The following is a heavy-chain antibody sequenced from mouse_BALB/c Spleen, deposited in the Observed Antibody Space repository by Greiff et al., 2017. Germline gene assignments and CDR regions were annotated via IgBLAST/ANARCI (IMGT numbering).Heavy chain of an antibody. CDR3: ARGTMITTGAMDY. CDR1: GFTFSSFG. D-gene: IGHD2-4*01. CDR2: ISSGSSTI. V-gene: IGHV5-17*02. J-gene: IGHJ4*01. Sequence: EVQVVESGGGLVQPGGSRKLSCAASGFTFSSFGMHWVRQAPEKGLEWVAYISSGSSTIYYADTVKGRFTISRDNPKNTLFLQMTSLRSEDTAMYYCARGTMITTGAMDYWGQGTSVTVSS.